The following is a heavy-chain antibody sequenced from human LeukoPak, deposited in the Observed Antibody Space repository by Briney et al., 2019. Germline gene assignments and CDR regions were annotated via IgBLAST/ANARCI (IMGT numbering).Heavy chain of an antibody. CDR3: AKVPPSITAAGNWLGP. V-gene: IGHV1-2*06. D-gene: IGHD6-13*01. CDR1: GYTFTGYY. J-gene: IGHJ5*02. Sequence: ASVKVSCKASGYTFTGYYIHWVRQAPGQGLEWMGRINPSTGGTDYAQKFQGRVTMTRDTSITTACMELSRLTSDDTAIYYCAKVPPSITAAGNWLGPWGQGALVTVSS. CDR2: INPSTGGT.